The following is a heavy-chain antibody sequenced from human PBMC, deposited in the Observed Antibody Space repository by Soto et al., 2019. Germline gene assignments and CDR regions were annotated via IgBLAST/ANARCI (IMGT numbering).Heavy chain of an antibody. J-gene: IGHJ4*02. D-gene: IGHD5-18*01. CDR1: GFTFDDYD. CDR2: ISWNSGNI. Sequence: EVQLVESGGGLVQPGRSLRLSCAASGFTFDDYDMHWVRQAPAKGLEWVSGISWNSGNIDYADSVKGRFTISRDNAKNSRYLQMNSLRAEDTALYYCAKARPFGDTAKINGFDYWGQGTLVTVSS. CDR3: AKARPFGDTAKINGFDY. V-gene: IGHV3-9*01.